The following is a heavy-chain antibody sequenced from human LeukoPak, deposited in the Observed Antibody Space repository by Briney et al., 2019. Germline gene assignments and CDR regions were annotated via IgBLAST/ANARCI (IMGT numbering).Heavy chain of an antibody. CDR3: AADSPVSMAHSFDY. D-gene: IGHD2-21*01. CDR2: IKSTNDGGTI. J-gene: IGHJ4*02. V-gene: IGHV3-15*01. Sequence: GGSLRLSCVGSGFTFLNAWMSWVSQAPGKGLEWVGRIKSTNDGGTIDYAAPVKDRFTISRDDSETTLYLQMNGLKTEDTAMYFCAADSPVSMAHSFDYWGQGILVTVSS. CDR1: GFTFLNAW.